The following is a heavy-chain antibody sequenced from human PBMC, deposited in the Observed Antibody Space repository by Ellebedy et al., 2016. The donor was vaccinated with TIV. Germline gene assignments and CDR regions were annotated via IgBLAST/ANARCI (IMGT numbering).Heavy chain of an antibody. CDR2: IYYSGDT. J-gene: IGHJ4*02. Sequence: MPSETLSLTCSVSGGSISSYYWSWIRQPPGKGLEWIGYIYYSGDTNYNPSLKSRVTISVDTSKNQLSLKLSSVTAADTAVYYCARHLVDTSAGTAHFDYWGQGTLVTVSS. CDR1: GGSISSYY. D-gene: IGHD6-13*01. CDR3: ARHLVDTSAGTAHFDY. V-gene: IGHV4-59*08.